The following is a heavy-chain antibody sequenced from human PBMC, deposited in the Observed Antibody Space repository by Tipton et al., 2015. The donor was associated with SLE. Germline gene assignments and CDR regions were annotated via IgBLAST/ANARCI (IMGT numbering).Heavy chain of an antibody. J-gene: IGHJ4*02. CDR3: ARSSIAARGGFDY. D-gene: IGHD6-6*01. V-gene: IGHV4-59*01. CDR2: IYYSGST. Sequence: LSLTCAVYGGSISGYYWSWIRQPPGKGLEWIGCIYYSGSTNYNPSLKGRVTISVDTSKNQFSLKLSSVTAADTAVYYCARSSIAARGGFDYWGQGTLVTVSS. CDR1: GGSISGYY.